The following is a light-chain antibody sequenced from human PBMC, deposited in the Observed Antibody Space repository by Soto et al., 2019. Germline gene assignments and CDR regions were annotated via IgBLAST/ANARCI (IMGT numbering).Light chain of an antibody. J-gene: IGKJ4*01. CDR2: KAS. Sequence: DIQMTQSPSALSGSVGDRVTISCRASQTISSWLAWYQQKPGKAPKLLTYKASTLKSGVPSRFSGSGSGTEFTLTISSLQPDDFATYYCQQYDNYKPLTFGGGTKVDIK. CDR1: QTISSW. V-gene: IGKV1-5*03. CDR3: QQYDNYKPLT.